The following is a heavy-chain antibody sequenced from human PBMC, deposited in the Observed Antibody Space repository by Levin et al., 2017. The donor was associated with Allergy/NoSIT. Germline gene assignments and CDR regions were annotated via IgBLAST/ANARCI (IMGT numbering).Heavy chain of an antibody. D-gene: IGHD3-10*01. CDR1: GFSLSPSGMC. J-gene: IGHJ4*02. CDR2: IDWDDDK. CDR3: VRTAYYDSGSYQFDY. Sequence: SGPTLVKPTQTLTLTCTFSGFSLSPSGMCVSWIRPPPGKALEWLARIDWDDDKYYSTSLKTRLTISKDTSKNQVVLKMTNMDPVDPATYYCVRTAYYDSGSYQFDYWGQGTLVTVSS. V-gene: IGHV2-70*11.